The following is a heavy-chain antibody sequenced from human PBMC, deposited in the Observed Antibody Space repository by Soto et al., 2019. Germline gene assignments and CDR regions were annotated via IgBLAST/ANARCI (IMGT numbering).Heavy chain of an antibody. CDR2: ITNDGNNE. D-gene: IGHD3-22*01. J-gene: IGHJ4*02. Sequence: GGSLRLSCAASGFPFSSYAMSWVRQAPGKGLGWVALITNDGNNEYYRESVKGRFSISRCRSTNTVDLLMNSLRPEDTGVYYCASRPGGLTYYYDSSGNYWGQGTLVTVSS. CDR1: GFPFSSYA. CDR3: ASRPGGLTYYYDSSGNY. V-gene: IGHV3-30*03.